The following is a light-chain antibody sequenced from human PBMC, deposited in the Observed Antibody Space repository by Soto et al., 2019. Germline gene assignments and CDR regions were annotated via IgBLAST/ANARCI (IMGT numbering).Light chain of an antibody. CDR2: DAF. J-gene: IGKJ4*01. V-gene: IGKV3-11*01. Sequence: EIVLTQSPATMSLSPGERATLSCRASRGICSYLVWYQKRPGQAPRLIIYDAFNRATGIPARFSGSGSGTGFTLAISSLEPDDFAVYYCQQWSDWPIPFGGGTKVEIK. CDR3: QQWSDWPIP. CDR1: RGICSY.